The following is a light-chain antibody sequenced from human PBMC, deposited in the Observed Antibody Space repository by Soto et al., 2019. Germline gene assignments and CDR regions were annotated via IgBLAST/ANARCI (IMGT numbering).Light chain of an antibody. CDR3: QQYKSYSSSDT. Sequence: DIQVTQSPSTLSASVGDRVKITCRASQYTNSWLAWYQQKPGKAPKLLIYDASSLQSGVPSRFSGSGSGTEFTLTISGLQPDDFATYYCQQYKSYSSSDTFGQGTKLEIK. J-gene: IGKJ2*01. CDR1: QYTNSW. V-gene: IGKV1-5*01. CDR2: DAS.